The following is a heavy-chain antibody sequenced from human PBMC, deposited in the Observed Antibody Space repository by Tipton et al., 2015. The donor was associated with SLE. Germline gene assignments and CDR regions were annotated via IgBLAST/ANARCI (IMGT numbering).Heavy chain of an antibody. CDR2: IRYDGSNK. D-gene: IGHD4-23*01. V-gene: IGHV3-30*02. CDR3: ARSRGGNRDYGMDV. CDR1: GFTFSSYG. J-gene: IGHJ6*02. Sequence: SLRLSCAASGFTFSSYGMHWVRQAPGKGLEWVAFIRYDGSNKYYADSVKGRFTISRDNSKNTLYLQMNSLRAEDTAVYYCARSRGGNRDYGMDVWGQGTTVTVSS.